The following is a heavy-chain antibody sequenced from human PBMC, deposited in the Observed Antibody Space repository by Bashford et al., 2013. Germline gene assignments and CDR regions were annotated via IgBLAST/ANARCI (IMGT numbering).Heavy chain of an antibody. J-gene: IGHJ6*02. CDR3: ARDSYGDYLYYYGMDV. CDR2: INPNSGGT. D-gene: IGHD4-17*01. CDR1: GYTFTAYY. V-gene: IGHV1-2*02. Sequence: ASVKVSCKASGYTFTAYYIHWVRQAPGQGLEWMGWINPNSGGTYYAQKFQGRVTMTRDTSIRSAHMELSRLRSDDTAVYYCARDSYGDYLYYYGMDVWGQGTTVTVSS.